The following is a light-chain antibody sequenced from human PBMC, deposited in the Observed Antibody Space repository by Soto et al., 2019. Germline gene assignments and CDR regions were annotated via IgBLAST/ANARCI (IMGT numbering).Light chain of an antibody. CDR1: SSDVGGYNN. Sequence: QSALTQPASVSGSPGQAITISCTGTSSDVGGYNNVCWYQQHPGKAPKLIIYDVSNRPSGVFNRFSGSKSGNSASLTISRLQAEDEADYYCCSFTISTTYVFGTGTKLTVL. V-gene: IGLV2-14*01. J-gene: IGLJ1*01. CDR2: DVS. CDR3: CSFTISTTYV.